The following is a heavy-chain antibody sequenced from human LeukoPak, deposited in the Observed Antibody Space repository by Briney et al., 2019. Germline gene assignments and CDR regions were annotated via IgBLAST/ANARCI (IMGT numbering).Heavy chain of an antibody. V-gene: IGHV1-2*02. J-gene: IGHJ5*02. CDR1: GYTFTGYY. Sequence: ASVQVSCKASGYTFTGYYMHWVRQAPGQGLEWMGWINPNSGGTNYAQKFQGRVTMTRDTSISTAYMELSRLRSDDTAVYYCARDFPWKVTTIWSDPWGQGTLVTVSS. CDR2: INPNSGGT. D-gene: IGHD4-11*01. CDR3: ARDFPWKVTTIWSDP.